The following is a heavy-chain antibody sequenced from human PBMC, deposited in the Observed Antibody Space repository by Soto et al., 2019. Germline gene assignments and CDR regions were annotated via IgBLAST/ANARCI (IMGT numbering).Heavy chain of an antibody. J-gene: IGHJ5*01. D-gene: IGHD3-10*01. CDR2: INSDGSRT. Sequence: EVQLVESGGGLVQPGGSLRLSCAASGFTFSSYWMHWVRQAPGNGLVWVSRINSDGSRTSYADSVKDLITISRDNAKNILYLQMDSMRSEDTAGYYGASSRDSGSNYDSWSHGNLVIVFS. CDR1: GFTFSSYW. CDR3: ASSRDSGSNYDS. V-gene: IGHV3-74*01.